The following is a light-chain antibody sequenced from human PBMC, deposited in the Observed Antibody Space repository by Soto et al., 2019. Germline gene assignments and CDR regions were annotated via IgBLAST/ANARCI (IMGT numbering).Light chain of an antibody. V-gene: IGLV2-23*01. CDR2: EDI. CDR1: SSDVGNYNL. J-gene: IGLJ3*02. Sequence: QSALTQPASVSGSPGQSITISCTGASSDVGNYNLVSWYQQHPDKAPKVMIYEDIKRPSGVSNRFSGSKSGNTASLTISGLQAEDEADYYCCSYAGFKFSGVFGGGTKLTVL. CDR3: CSYAGFKFSGV.